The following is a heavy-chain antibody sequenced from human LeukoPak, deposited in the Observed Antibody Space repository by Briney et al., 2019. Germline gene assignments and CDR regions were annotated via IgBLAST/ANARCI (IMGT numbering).Heavy chain of an antibody. J-gene: IGHJ4*02. CDR2: IIPIFGTA. Sequence: SVKVSCKASGGTFSSYAISWVRQAPGQGLEWMGGIIPIFGTANYAQKFQGRVTITTDESTSTAYMELSSLRSEDTAVYYCARSTVVTGFDYWAREPWSPSPQ. CDR1: GGTFSSYA. V-gene: IGHV1-69*05. D-gene: IGHD4-23*01. CDR3: ARSTVVTGFDY.